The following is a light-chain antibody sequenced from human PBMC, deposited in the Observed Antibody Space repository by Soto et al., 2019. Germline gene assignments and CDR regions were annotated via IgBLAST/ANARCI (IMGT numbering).Light chain of an antibody. CDR3: MQALQTPIFT. CDR1: QSLLHSNGYNY. CDR2: LGS. Sequence: DIVMTQSPLSLPVTPGEPASISCRSSQSLLHSNGYNYLDWYLQKPGQSPQLLIYLGSNRASGVPDRFDGSGSGTDFTLNISRLEAKDVGVYYCMQALQTPIFTFGPGTKVDIK. J-gene: IGKJ3*01. V-gene: IGKV2-28*01.